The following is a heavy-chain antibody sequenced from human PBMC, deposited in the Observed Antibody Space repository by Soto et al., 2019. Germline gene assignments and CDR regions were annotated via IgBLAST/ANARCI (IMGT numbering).Heavy chain of an antibody. CDR3: ARTYGSGSYYNLRGPFDY. V-gene: IGHV4-34*01. Sequence: QVQLQQWGAGLLKPSETLSLTCAVYGGSFSGYYWSWIRQPPGKGLEWIGEINHSGSTNYNPSLKSGVTISVETSSSKFSLKLSSVSAADTAVYYCARTYGSGSYYNLRGPFDYWGQGTLVNVSS. CDR1: GGSFSGYY. CDR2: INHSGST. J-gene: IGHJ4*02. D-gene: IGHD3-10*01.